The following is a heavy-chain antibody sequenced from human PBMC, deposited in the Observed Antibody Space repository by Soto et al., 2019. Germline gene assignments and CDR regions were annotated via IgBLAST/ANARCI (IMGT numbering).Heavy chain of an antibody. V-gene: IGHV4-30-4*01. CDR3: ARSGYCTNGVCYTPFDY. J-gene: IGHJ4*02. CDR1: GGSISSGDYY. Sequence: PSETLSLTCTVSGGSISSGDYYWSWIRQPPGKGLEWIGYIYYTESTYYNPSLKSRVTISVDTSKNQFSLKLSSVTAADTAVYYCARSGYCTNGVCYTPFDYWGQGTLVTVS. D-gene: IGHD2-8*01. CDR2: IYYTEST.